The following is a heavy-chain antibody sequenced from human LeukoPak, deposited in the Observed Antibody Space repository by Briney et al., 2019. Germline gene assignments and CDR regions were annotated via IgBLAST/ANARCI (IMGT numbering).Heavy chain of an antibody. Sequence: GESLRLSCAASGFTFSSYAMPWIRQAPGKGLEWVAVISYDGSNKYYADSVKGRFTISRDNSKNTLYLQMNSLRAEDTAVYYCARENMGDYFSFDYWGQGTLVTVSS. V-gene: IGHV3-30-3*01. CDR1: GFTFSSYA. CDR3: ARENMGDYFSFDY. CDR2: ISYDGSNK. D-gene: IGHD4-17*01. J-gene: IGHJ4*02.